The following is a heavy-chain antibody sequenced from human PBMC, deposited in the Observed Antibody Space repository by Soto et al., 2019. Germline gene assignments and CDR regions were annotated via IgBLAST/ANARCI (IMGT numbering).Heavy chain of an antibody. CDR3: ARVQYSSSPGASYYYYYYVMDV. D-gene: IGHD6-13*01. CDR2: ISYDGSNK. CDR1: GFTFSNYA. V-gene: IGHV3-30-3*01. Sequence: GGSLRLSCAASGFTFSNYAMHWVRQAPGKGLEWVAVISYDGSNKYYADSVKGRFTISRDNSKNTLYLQMNSLRAEDTAVYYCARVQYSSSPGASYYYYYYVMDVWGQGTTVTVSS. J-gene: IGHJ6*02.